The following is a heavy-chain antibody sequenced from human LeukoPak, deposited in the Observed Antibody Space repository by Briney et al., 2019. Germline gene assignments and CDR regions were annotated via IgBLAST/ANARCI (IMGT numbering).Heavy chain of an antibody. D-gene: IGHD3-22*01. CDR3: TTRGGPYYYDSSGYYHDY. CDR2: IKCKTDGRTT. CDR1: GFTFSNAW. Sequence: PGASLRLSSAASGFTFSNAWMSWVRQALGKGLEWVGRIKCKTDGRTTDYAAPVKGRFTISRDDSKNTLYLQMNSLKTEDTAVYYCTTRGGPYYYDSSGYYHDYWGQGTLVTVSS. V-gene: IGHV3-15*01. J-gene: IGHJ4*02.